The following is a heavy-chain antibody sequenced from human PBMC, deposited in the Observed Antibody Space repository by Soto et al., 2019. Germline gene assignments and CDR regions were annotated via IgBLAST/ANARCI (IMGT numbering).Heavy chain of an antibody. V-gene: IGHV1-69*12. J-gene: IGHJ2*01. CDR2: ITPLFGTA. CDR3: AQTLGLAVAGPGRFDL. CDR1: GGTFSTYA. Sequence: QVQLVQSGAEVKKLGSSVKVSCKASGGTFSTYAISWVRQAPGQGLEWMGGITPLFGTANYAQKFQGRVAITADESTTTAYMELTSLRSEDTAVYYCAQTLGLAVAGPGRFDLWGRGTLITVSS. D-gene: IGHD6-19*01.